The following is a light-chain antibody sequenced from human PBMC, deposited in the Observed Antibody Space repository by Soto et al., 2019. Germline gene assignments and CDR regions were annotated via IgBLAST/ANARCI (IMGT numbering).Light chain of an antibody. CDR1: QGISSY. J-gene: IGKJ2*01. CDR3: QQLNSYPQNT. CDR2: AAS. V-gene: IGKV1-9*01. Sequence: DIQLTQSPSFLSASVGDRVTITCRASQGISSYLAWYQQKPGKAPKLLIYAASTLQSGVPSRFSGSGSGTEFTLTIRSLQPEDFATYSCQQLNSYPQNTFGQGTKLEIK.